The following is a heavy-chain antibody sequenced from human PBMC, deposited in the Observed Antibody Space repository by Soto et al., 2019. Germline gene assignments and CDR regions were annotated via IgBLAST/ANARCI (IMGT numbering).Heavy chain of an antibody. J-gene: IGHJ4*02. Sequence: QVQLVQSGAEVKKPGASVKVSCKASGYTLTSYYMHWVRQAPGQGLAWMGIINPSGGSTSYAQNYHGRITMTRDTSTTTVYMELSSLRSEDTAVYFCARGDYDVLTGHYPLDYWGQGTLVTVSS. CDR2: INPSGGST. D-gene: IGHD3-9*01. CDR3: ARGDYDVLTGHYPLDY. CDR1: GYTLTSYY. V-gene: IGHV1-46*01.